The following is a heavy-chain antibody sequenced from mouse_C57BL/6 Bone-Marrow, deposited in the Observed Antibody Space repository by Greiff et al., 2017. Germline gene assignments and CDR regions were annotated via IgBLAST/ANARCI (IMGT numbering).Heavy chain of an antibody. V-gene: IGHV1-55*01. CDR2: IYPGSGST. J-gene: IGHJ1*03. Sequence: VQLQQPGAELVKPGASVKLSCKASGYTFTSYWITWVKQRPGQGLEWIGDIYPGSGSTNYNEKFKSKATLTVDTSSSTAYMQLSSLTSEDSAVYYCARPYYSNYWYFDVWGTGTTVTVSS. CDR1: GYTFTSYW. D-gene: IGHD2-5*01. CDR3: ARPYYSNYWYFDV.